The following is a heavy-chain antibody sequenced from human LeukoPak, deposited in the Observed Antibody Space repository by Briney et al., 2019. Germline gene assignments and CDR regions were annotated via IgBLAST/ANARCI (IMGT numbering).Heavy chain of an antibody. CDR1: GGSISSSSYY. Sequence: SGTLSLTCTVSGGSISSSSYYWGWIRQPPGKGLEWIGSIYYSGSTYYNPSLKSRVTISVDTSKNQFSLKLSSVTAADTAVYYCARKYVLLWFFDYWGQGTLVTVSS. D-gene: IGHD3-10*01. V-gene: IGHV4-39*01. J-gene: IGHJ4*02. CDR3: ARKYVLLWFFDY. CDR2: IYYSGST.